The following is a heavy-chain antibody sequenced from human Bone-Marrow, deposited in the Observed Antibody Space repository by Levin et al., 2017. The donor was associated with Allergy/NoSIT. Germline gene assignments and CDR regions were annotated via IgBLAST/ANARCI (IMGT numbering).Heavy chain of an antibody. CDR1: GFTFSSYA. Sequence: GESLKISCAASGFTFSSYAMHWVRQAPGKGLEWVAVISYDGSNKYYADSVKGRFTISRDNSKNTLYLQMNSLRAEDTAVYYCARDYSSGWPDAFDIWGQGTMVTVSS. CDR3: ARDYSSGWPDAFDI. CDR2: ISYDGSNK. J-gene: IGHJ3*02. V-gene: IGHV3-30-3*01. D-gene: IGHD6-19*01.